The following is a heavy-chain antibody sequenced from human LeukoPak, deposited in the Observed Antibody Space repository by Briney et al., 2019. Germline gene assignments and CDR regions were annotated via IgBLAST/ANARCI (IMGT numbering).Heavy chain of an antibody. V-gene: IGHV1-2*02. Sequence: ASVKVSCKASGYSFTDYYVHWVRQAPGQGLEWVGLLNPNSGDTNYAQKFQGRVTMIRGTPINTAYMELSRLRSDDTAVYYCARMYYYGSGTYYGDYWGQGTLVTVSS. J-gene: IGHJ4*02. CDR3: ARMYYYGSGTYYGDY. D-gene: IGHD3-10*01. CDR2: LNPNSGDT. CDR1: GYSFTDYY.